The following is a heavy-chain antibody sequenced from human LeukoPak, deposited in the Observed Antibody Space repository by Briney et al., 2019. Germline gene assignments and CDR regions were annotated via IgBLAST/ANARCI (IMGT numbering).Heavy chain of an antibody. D-gene: IGHD6-19*01. CDR1: GYTFTSYG. J-gene: IGHJ4*02. Sequence: ASVKVSCKASGYTFTSYGISWVRQAPGQGLEWMGWISGYNGKTNYAQKLQGRVTMTTDTSTSTAYMELRSLRSDDTAVYYCARGHWLIEYREGIDYWGQGTLVTVSS. CDR3: ARGHWLIEYREGIDY. CDR2: ISGYNGKT. V-gene: IGHV1-18*01.